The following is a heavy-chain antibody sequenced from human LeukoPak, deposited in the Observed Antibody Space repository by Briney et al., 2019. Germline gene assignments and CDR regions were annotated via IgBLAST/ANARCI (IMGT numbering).Heavy chain of an antibody. J-gene: IGHJ6*02. CDR1: GDSISGYY. Sequence: SETLSLTCTVSGDSISGYYWNWIRQPQGKGLEWVGYIYYSGSTNYNPSLKSRVTISVDTSKNQFSLKLSSVTAADTAVYYCARLPSGSYYYGMDVWGQGTTVTVSS. CDR2: IYYSGST. V-gene: IGHV4-59*08. CDR3: ARLPSGSYYYGMDV. D-gene: IGHD1-26*01.